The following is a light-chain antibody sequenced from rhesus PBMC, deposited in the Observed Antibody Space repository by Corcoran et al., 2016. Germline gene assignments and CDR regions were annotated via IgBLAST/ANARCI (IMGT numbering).Light chain of an antibody. CDR3: QQYNSAPFT. CDR2: KAS. J-gene: IGKJ3*01. CDR1: QGISSW. V-gene: IGKV1-21*01. Sequence: DIQMTQSPSSLSASVGDRVTITCRASQGISSWLAWYQQKPGKAPKLLIYKASSLQSGVPSRFSGSGPGTDFTLTISRLKPEDFATYSCQQYNSAPFTFGPGTKLDIK.